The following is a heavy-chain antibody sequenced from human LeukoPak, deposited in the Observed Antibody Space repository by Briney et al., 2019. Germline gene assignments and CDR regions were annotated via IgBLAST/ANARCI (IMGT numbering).Heavy chain of an antibody. CDR3: ARSRGNSGSYPLDY. CDR2: ISSSSSTI. J-gene: IGHJ4*02. D-gene: IGHD1-26*01. Sequence: PGGSLRLSCEASEFTFSSYSMNWVRQAPGKGLEWVSYISSSSSTIYYAESVKGRFTISRDNAKHSLYLQMNSLRVEDTAVYYCARSRGNSGSYPLDYWGQGTLVTVSS. V-gene: IGHV3-48*01. CDR1: EFTFSSYS.